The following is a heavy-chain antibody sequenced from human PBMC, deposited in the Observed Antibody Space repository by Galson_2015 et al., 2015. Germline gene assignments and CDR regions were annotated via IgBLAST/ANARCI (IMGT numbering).Heavy chain of an antibody. V-gene: IGHV1-18*01. CDR2: ISPYNGNT. Sequence: SVKVSCKASGYTFSSYAITWVRQAPGQGLEWMGWISPYNGNTNYAQKLQGRVTMTTDTPTSTAYMEVRGLRSDDTAVYHCARDHTNNFWGGYHYFDSWGQGTLVTVSS. CDR3: ARDHTNNFWGGYHYFDS. CDR1: GYTFSSYA. D-gene: IGHD3-3*01. J-gene: IGHJ4*02.